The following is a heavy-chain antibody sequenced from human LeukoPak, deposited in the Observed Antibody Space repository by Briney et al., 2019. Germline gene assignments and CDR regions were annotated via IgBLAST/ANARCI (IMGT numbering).Heavy chain of an antibody. CDR2: DYTGGAT. CDR1: GGSISTYS. CDR3: ARSASWEPTHFVF. V-gene: IGHV4-4*09. D-gene: IGHD1-26*01. Sequence: SETLSLICTVSGGSISTYSWSWIRQPPGKGLEGVGYDYTGGATNYKPSLRSRVTISADTSKNQFSLNLNAVTAADTAGYFCARSASWEPTHFVFWGQGALVTVSS. J-gene: IGHJ4*02.